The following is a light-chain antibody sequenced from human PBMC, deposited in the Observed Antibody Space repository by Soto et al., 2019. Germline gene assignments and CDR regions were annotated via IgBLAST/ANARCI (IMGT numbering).Light chain of an antibody. CDR3: QQRSNWPLT. CDR1: QIVSSS. V-gene: IGKV3-11*01. J-gene: IGKJ4*01. CDR2: DAS. Sequence: EIVLTQSPPTLPFPPGERPPPPCRPVQIVSSSLAWYHQKPGQAPRLLIYDASNRATGIPARFSGSGSGTDFTLTISSLEPEDFAVYYCQQRSNWPLTFGGGTKVEIK.